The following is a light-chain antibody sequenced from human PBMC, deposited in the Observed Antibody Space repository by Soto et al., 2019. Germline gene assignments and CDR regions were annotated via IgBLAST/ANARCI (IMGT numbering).Light chain of an antibody. J-gene: IGKJ1*01. CDR3: QQYRDYPWT. CDR1: QSISSW. Sequence: DIQMTQSPSTLAASVGDRVSITCRASQSISSWLAWYQQKPGKAPKLLIYDASNLESGVPSRFSGTGSGTEFTLTISSLQTDDFGSYYCQQYRDYPWTFGQGTKVEIK. CDR2: DAS. V-gene: IGKV1-5*01.